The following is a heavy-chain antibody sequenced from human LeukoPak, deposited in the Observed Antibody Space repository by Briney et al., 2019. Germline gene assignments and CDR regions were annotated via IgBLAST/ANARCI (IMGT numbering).Heavy chain of an antibody. D-gene: IGHD4-23*01. CDR3: ARVTYGGTIFDY. V-gene: IGHV4-30-2*01. CDR2: IYHSGST. CDR1: GGSISSGGYS. Sequence: SETLSLTCAVSGGSISSGGYSWSWIRQPPGKGLEWIGYIYHSGSTYYNPSLKSRVTISVDRSKSQFSLKLSSVTAADTAVYYCARVTYGGTIFDYWGQGTLVTVSS. J-gene: IGHJ4*02.